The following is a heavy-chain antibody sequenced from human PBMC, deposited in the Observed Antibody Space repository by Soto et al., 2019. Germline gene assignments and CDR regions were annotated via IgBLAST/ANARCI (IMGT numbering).Heavy chain of an antibody. CDR2: ISAYNGNT. D-gene: IGHD3-22*01. CDR3: ARDREITMIVVVIPDAFDI. V-gene: IGHV1-18*01. Sequence: VQLVQSGAEVKKPGASVKVSCKASGYTFTSYGISWVRQAPGQGLEWMGWISAYNGNTNYAQKLQGRVTMTTDTSTSTDYMELRSLRSDDTAVYYCARDREITMIVVVIPDAFDIWGQGTMVTVSS. J-gene: IGHJ3*02. CDR1: GYTFTSYG.